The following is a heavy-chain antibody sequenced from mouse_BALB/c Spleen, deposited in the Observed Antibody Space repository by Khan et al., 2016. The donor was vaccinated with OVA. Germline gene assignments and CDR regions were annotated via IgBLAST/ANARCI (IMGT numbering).Heavy chain of an antibody. CDR1: GYTFTTYT. CDR2: IIPSNDYT. CDR3: AREGAYYRSDGWFAY. D-gene: IGHD2-14*01. J-gene: IGHJ3*01. V-gene: IGHV1-4*01. Sequence: QIQLVQSGAELARPGASVKMSCKASGYTFTTYTIHWVKQRSGQGLEWIGYIIPSNDYTNYNQKFKDRATLTADKSSSTAYMQLSSLTSEDSAVYYCAREGAYYRSDGWFAYWGQGTLVTVSA.